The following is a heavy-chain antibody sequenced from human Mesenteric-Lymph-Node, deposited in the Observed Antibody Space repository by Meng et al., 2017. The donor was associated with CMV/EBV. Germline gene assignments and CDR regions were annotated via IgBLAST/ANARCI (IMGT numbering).Heavy chain of an antibody. J-gene: IGHJ6*02. D-gene: IGHD1-1*01. Sequence: SLKISCAASGFSFDDHAMHWVRQAPGKGLEWVSGITWNSGRVDYAASVKGRFTISRDNAKRSLYLEMKSLRVEDTALYYCVKDGAGTTSNYKFYGMEVWGQGTTVTVSS. CDR2: ITWNSGRV. CDR1: GFSFDDHA. V-gene: IGHV3-9*01. CDR3: VKDGAGTTSNYKFYGMEV.